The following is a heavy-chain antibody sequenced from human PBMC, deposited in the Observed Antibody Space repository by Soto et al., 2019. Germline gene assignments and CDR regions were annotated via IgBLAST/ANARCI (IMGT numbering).Heavy chain of an antibody. J-gene: IGHJ4*02. CDR1: GGSFSSGDYY. V-gene: IGHV4-30-4*01. Sequence: QVQLQESGPGLVMPSQTLSLTCTVSGGSFSSGDYYWSWIRQPPGKGLEWIGYIYYSGSTYYNPSLKSRVTISVDTSKNQFSLKLSSVTAADTAVYYCARVGGFGATTIDYWGQGTLVTVSS. CDR2: IYYSGST. CDR3: ARVGGFGATTIDY. D-gene: IGHD3-10*01.